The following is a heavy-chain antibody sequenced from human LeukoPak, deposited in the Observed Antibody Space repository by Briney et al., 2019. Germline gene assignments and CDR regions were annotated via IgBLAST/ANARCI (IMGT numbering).Heavy chain of an antibody. Sequence: GGSLRLSCAASGFTFNSYWMHWVRQAPGKGLVWFSRINSDGSSTIYADSVKGRFTISRDNAKNTLYLQMNSLRAEDTAVYYCARTAYYMDVWGKGTTVTVSS. CDR2: INSDGSST. J-gene: IGHJ6*03. CDR3: ARTAYYMDV. V-gene: IGHV3-74*01. CDR1: GFTFNSYW.